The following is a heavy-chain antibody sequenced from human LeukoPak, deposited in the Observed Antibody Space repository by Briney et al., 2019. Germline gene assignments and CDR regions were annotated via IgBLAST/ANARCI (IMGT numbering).Heavy chain of an antibody. D-gene: IGHD3-10*01. Sequence: GGSLRLSCAASGFTFSSNAMNWVRQAPGKGLEWVSGINWNGGSTGYGDSVKGRFTISRDNVKNSLYLQMNSLRAEDTALYFCARISTTMIRGVTNWFDPWGQGTLVTVSS. CDR3: ARISTTMIRGVTNWFDP. J-gene: IGHJ5*02. V-gene: IGHV3-20*04. CDR2: INWNGGST. CDR1: GFTFSSNA.